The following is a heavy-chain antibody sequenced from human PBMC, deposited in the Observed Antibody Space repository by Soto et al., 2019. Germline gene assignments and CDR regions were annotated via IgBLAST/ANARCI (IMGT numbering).Heavy chain of an antibody. CDR2: SKNRPNSYTT. D-gene: IGHD6-19*01. J-gene: IGHJ4*02. Sequence: GGSLRLSCAASGFTSSDHFMDWVRRAPGKGLEWVGRSKNRPNSYTTIYAASVKDRFSISRDDSLNSLYLHMNSLKSEDTAVYYCARDLQNTASGWYGYWGQGVLVTVSS. V-gene: IGHV3-72*01. CDR1: GFTSSDHF. CDR3: ARDLQNTASGWYGY.